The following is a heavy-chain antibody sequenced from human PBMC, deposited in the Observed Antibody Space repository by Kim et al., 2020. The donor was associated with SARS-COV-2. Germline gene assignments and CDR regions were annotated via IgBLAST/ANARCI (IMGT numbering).Heavy chain of an antibody. CDR3: ARETSRDGYNFDNWFDP. V-gene: IGHV3-33*01. CDR2: IWYDGSNK. J-gene: IGHJ5*02. D-gene: IGHD5-12*01. Sequence: GGSLRLSCAASGFTFSSYGMHWVRQAPGKGLEWVAVIWYDGSNKYYADSVKGRFTISRDNSKNTLYLQMNSLRAEDTAVYYCARETSRDGYNFDNWFDPWGQGALVTVSS. CDR1: GFTFSSYG.